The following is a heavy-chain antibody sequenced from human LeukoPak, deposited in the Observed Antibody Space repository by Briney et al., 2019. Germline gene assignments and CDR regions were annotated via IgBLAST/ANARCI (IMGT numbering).Heavy chain of an antibody. V-gene: IGHV3-30*18. J-gene: IGHJ4*02. CDR3: AKSLDYYDSSGYLY. Sequence: GRSLRLSCAASGFTFSSYGMRWVRQAPGKGLEWVAVISYDGSNKYYADSVKGRFTISRDNSKNTLYLQMNSLRAEDTAVYYCAKSLDYYDSSGYLYWGQGTLVTVSS. CDR2: ISYDGSNK. D-gene: IGHD3-22*01. CDR1: GFTFSSYG.